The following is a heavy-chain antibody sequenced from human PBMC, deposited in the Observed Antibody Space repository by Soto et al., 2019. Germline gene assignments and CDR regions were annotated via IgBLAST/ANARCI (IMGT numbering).Heavy chain of an antibody. Sequence: QVSLVQSGAEVKKPGALVNVSCKAFGYIFSNFYIHWVRQAPGQGLEWMGIINPNTGGTSYPQKFQGRVTLTRDTSTSTVHMEMSSLTSEDTAVYYCARDKVYGDNSFDFWGQGTLVTVSS. CDR3: ARDKVYGDNSFDF. CDR1: GYIFSNFY. CDR2: INPNTGGT. J-gene: IGHJ4*02. V-gene: IGHV1-46*01. D-gene: IGHD4-17*01.